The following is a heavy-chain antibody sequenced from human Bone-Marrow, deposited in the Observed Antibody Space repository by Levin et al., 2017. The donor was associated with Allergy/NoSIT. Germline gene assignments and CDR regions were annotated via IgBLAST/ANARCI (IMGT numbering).Heavy chain of an antibody. V-gene: IGHV3-30*18. D-gene: IGHD4-11*01. J-gene: IGHJ4*02. CDR1: GFTFSTYG. Sequence: GESLKISCATSGFTFSTYGMHWVRQAPGKGLEWVAIVSSDGSKTFYGDSVEGRFAISRDNSKDMLYLQMNSLRVEDTAVYYCVKENNDYWFDYWGQGTLLSVSS. CDR3: VKENNDYWFDY. CDR2: VSSDGSKT.